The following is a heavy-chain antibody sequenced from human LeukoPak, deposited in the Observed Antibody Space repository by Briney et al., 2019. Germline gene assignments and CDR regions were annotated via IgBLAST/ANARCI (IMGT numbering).Heavy chain of an antibody. CDR2: INHSGST. V-gene: IGHV4-34*01. CDR1: GGSFSGYY. Sequence: SETLSLTCAVYGGSFSGYYWSWIRQPPGKGLEWIGEINHSGSTNYNPSLRSRVTISVDTSKNQFSLKLSSVTAADTAVYYCARSYDFLSGYSIDYWGQGTLVTVSS. J-gene: IGHJ4*02. CDR3: ARSYDFLSGYSIDY. D-gene: IGHD3-3*01.